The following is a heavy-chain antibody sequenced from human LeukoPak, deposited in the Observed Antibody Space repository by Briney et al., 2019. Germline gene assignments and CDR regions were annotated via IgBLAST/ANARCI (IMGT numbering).Heavy chain of an antibody. CDR3: ATPSIAVAGTKYFDS. V-gene: IGHV1-24*01. Sequence: GASVKVSCKVSGYTLPELSMHWVRQPPGKELEWMGGFDPEDGETIYAQKFQGRVTMTEDTSTDTAYMELSSLRSEDTAVYYCATPSIAVAGTKYFDSWGQGTLVTVSS. D-gene: IGHD6-19*01. CDR1: GYTLPELS. J-gene: IGHJ4*02. CDR2: FDPEDGET.